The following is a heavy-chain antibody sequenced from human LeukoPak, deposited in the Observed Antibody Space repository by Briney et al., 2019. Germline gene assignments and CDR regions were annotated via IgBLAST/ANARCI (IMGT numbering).Heavy chain of an antibody. J-gene: IGHJ4*02. Sequence: GGSLRLSCAASGFTFTNYWMHWVRQAPGKGLVWVSRIDIDGTGTSYADSVKGRFTISRDNAKNTVSLQMNSLKAEDTAVYYCGTVFDHWGPGILVTVSS. CDR3: GTVFDH. CDR2: IDIDGTGT. CDR1: GFTFTNYW. V-gene: IGHV3-74*01.